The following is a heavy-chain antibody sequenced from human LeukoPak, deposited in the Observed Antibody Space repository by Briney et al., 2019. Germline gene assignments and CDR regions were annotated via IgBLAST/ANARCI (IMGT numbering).Heavy chain of an antibody. V-gene: IGHV3-23*01. J-gene: IGHJ6*04. CDR1: GFTFSSSA. D-gene: IGHD3-10*02. CDR3: AELGITMIGGV. Sequence: GGSLRLSCAASGFTFSSSAMSWVRLAPGKGLEWVSGISGSDGSTYYADSVKGRFTISRDNSKNSVYLQMNSLRAEDTAVYYCAELGITMIGGVWGKGTTVTISS. CDR2: ISGSDGST.